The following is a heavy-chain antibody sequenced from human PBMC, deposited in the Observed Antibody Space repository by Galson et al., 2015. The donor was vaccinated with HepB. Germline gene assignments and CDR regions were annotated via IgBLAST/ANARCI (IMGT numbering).Heavy chain of an antibody. CDR1: GFTFSNAW. J-gene: IGHJ4*02. CDR2: IKSKTDGGTT. V-gene: IGHV3-15*01. Sequence: SLRLSCAASGFTFSNAWMSWVRQAPGKGLEWVGRIKSKTDGGTTDYAAPVKGRFTISRDDSKNTLYLQMNSLKTEDTAVYYCTTDNGIVVYSSSWYELKKYNYWGQGTLVTVSS. D-gene: IGHD6-13*01. CDR3: TTDNGIVVYSSSWYELKKYNY.